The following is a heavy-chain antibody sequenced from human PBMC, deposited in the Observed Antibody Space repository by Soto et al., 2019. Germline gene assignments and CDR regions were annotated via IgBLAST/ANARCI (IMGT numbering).Heavy chain of an antibody. V-gene: IGHV3-23*01. CDR3: VKDWTGDTCPCMDV. CDR2: ISGSDVIT. CDR1: EFTFNNYP. Sequence: EVQLLESGGGLVQPGGPLSRSCAPSEFTFNNYPLTWVRRPPGKGLEWVSTISGSDVITYYADSVKGRFTIPRDNSKNALYLQMSSLRAEDTALYYCVKDWTGDTCPCMDVWGQGTTVTVSS. J-gene: IGHJ6*01. D-gene: IGHD2-8*02.